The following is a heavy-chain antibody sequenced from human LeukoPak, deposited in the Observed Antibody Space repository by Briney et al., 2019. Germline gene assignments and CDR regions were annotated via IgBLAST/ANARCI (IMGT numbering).Heavy chain of an antibody. Sequence: ASLKVSCKASGYTFTDYYIHWVRQAPGQGLEWMGWINANSGGTTTAQKFQGRVTLTRDTSINTAYLELSRLRSDDTAVYYCARDLCSVTLCLNHPHNWFESWGQGTLVTVSS. CDR1: GYTFTDYY. CDR3: ARDLCSVTLCLNHPHNWFES. V-gene: IGHV1-2*02. CDR2: INANSGGT. D-gene: IGHD2-15*01. J-gene: IGHJ5*02.